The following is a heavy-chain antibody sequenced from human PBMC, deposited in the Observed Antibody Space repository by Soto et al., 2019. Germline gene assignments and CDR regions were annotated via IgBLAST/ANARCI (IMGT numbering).Heavy chain of an antibody. J-gene: IGHJ5*02. Sequence: SQTLSLTCAISGDSVSSNSALWNWIRQSPSRGLEWLGRTYYRSKWYSDYAVSVKGRITINPDTSKNQFSLQLDSVAPEDTAVYYCVREIASRGFDPWGHGTLVTVSS. D-gene: IGHD2-21*01. CDR2: TYYRSKWYS. CDR3: VREIASRGFDP. CDR1: GDSVSSNSAL. V-gene: IGHV6-1*01.